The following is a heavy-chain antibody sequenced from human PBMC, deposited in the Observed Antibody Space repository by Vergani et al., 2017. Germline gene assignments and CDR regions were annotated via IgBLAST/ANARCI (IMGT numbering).Heavy chain of an antibody. CDR1: GFTFSSYW. J-gene: IGHJ6*02. CDR3: ARDGVAAAGTHPLRYYYYYGMDV. Sequence: EVQLVESGGGLVQPGGSLRLSCAASGFTFSSYWMSWVRQAPGKGLEWVANIKQDGSEKYYVDSVKGRFTISRDNAKNSLYLQMNSLRAEDTAVYYCARDGVAAAGTHPLRYYYYYGMDVWGLGTTVTVSS. V-gene: IGHV3-7*01. D-gene: IGHD6-13*01. CDR2: IKQDGSEK.